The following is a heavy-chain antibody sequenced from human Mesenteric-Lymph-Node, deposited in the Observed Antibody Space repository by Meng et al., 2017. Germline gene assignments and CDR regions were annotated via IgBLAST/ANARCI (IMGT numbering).Heavy chain of an antibody. D-gene: IGHD3-22*01. Sequence: LLQVSGPVLVKPSETLSLTCTVSGGSTTSTSYYWDWLRQSRAKGLEWIGTIGYSGTIVYNPSLSSRVTMTLDTSKNQFSLKLSSVAAPDTAVYYCARRVHDGSGHHYFDYWGQGTLVTVSS. CDR1: GGSTTSTSYY. CDR2: IGYSGTI. V-gene: IGHV4-39*01. J-gene: IGHJ4*02. CDR3: ARRVHDGSGHHYFDY.